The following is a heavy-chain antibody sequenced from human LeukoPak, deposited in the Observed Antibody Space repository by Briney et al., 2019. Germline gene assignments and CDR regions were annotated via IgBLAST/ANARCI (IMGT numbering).Heavy chain of an antibody. CDR2: INHSGST. CDR3: ARATNERWLQRNDAFDI. Sequence: PSETLSLTCTVSGGSISSSSYYWSWIRQPPGKGLEWIGEINHSGSTNYNPSLKSRVTISVDTSKNQFSLKLSSVTAADTAVYYCARATNERWLQRNDAFDIWGQGTMVTVSS. CDR1: GGSISSSSYY. D-gene: IGHD5-24*01. J-gene: IGHJ3*02. V-gene: IGHV4-39*07.